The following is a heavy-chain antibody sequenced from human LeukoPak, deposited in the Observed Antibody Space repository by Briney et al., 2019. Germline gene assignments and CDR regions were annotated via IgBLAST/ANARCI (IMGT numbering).Heavy chain of an antibody. CDR1: GFTVSSNY. CDR3: AREYCSGGSCYATDY. J-gene: IGHJ4*02. V-gene: IGHV3-66*01. CDR2: IYSGGST. D-gene: IGHD2-15*01. Sequence: PGGSLRLSCAASGFTVSSNYMSWVRQAPGKGLEWVSVIYSGGSTYYADSVKGRFTISRDNAKNSLYLQMNSLRAEDTAVYYCAREYCSGGSCYATDYWGQGTLVTVSS.